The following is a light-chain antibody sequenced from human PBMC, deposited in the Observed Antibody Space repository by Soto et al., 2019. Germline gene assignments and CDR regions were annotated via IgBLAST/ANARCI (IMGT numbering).Light chain of an antibody. CDR3: MQRIEFPLT. CDR1: QSLLDSDDGNTY. J-gene: IGKJ4*01. CDR2: TVS. V-gene: IGKV2-40*01. Sequence: DIVMTQTPLSLPVTPGEPASISCRSSQSLLDSDDGNTYLDWYLQKPGQSPQLLIYTVSYRASGVPDRFIGTGSGTDFTLKISRVEAEDVGVYYCMQRIEFPLTFGGGTKVEIQ.